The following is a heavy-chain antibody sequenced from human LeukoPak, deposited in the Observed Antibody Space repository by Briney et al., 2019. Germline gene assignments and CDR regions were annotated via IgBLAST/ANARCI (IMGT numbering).Heavy chain of an antibody. CDR2: IYTSGST. CDR1: GGSISSGSYY. D-gene: IGHD3-3*01. J-gene: IGHJ3*02. Sequence: SETLSLTCTVSGGSISSGSYYWSWIRQPAGKGLEWIGRIYTSGSTNYNPSLKSRVTISVDTSKNQLSLKLSSVTAADTAVYYCARDDFRDSGAFDIWGQGTMVTVSS. CDR3: ARDDFRDSGAFDI. V-gene: IGHV4-61*02.